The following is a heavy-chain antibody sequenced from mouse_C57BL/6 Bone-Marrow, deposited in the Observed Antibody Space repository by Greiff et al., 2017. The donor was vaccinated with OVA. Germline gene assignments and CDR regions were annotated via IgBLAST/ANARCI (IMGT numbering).Heavy chain of an antibody. CDR1: GYTFTDYE. D-gene: IGHD1-1*01. CDR3: ARRYYGSSLYYFDY. V-gene: IGHV1-15*01. CDR2: IDPETGGT. Sequence: VQLKQSGAELVRPGASVTLSCKASGYTFTDYEMHWVKQTPVHGLEWIGAIDPETGGTAYNQKFKGKAILTADKSSSTAYMQLSSLTSEDSAVYFCARRYYGSSLYYFDYWGQGTTLTVSS. J-gene: IGHJ2*01.